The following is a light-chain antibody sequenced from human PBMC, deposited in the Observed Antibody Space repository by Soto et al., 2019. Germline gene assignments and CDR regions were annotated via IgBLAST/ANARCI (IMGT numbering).Light chain of an antibody. V-gene: IGKV1-39*01. Sequence: DIQMTQSPASLSASVGDRVTITCRASLSISSYLNWYQHKPGKAPKFLIFSTITLQSGVPSRFSGSGSGTDFTLTISNLQPEDFATYYCQQTYRFPPTFGGGTKVELK. CDR2: STI. CDR3: QQTYRFPPT. J-gene: IGKJ4*01. CDR1: LSISSY.